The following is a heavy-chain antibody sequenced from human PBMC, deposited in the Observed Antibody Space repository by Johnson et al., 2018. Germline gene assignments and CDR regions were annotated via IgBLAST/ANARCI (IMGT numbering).Heavy chain of an antibody. CDR2: IIPILGIA. J-gene: IGHJ6*02. D-gene: IGHD3-16*02. V-gene: IGHV1-69*09. CDR3: ARDQDGNYHYYYYGMDV. Sequence: QVQLVQSGAEVKKPGSSVKVSCKASGGTFSSYTISWVRQAPGQGLEWMGRIIPILGIANYAQKFQGRVTITADKSTSTVYMELSSLRSEDTGVYYCARDQDGNYHYYYYGMDVWGQGTTVTVSS. CDR1: GGTFSSYT.